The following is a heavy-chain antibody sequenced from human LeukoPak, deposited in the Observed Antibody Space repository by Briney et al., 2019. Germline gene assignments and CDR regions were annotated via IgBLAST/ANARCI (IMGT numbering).Heavy chain of an antibody. V-gene: IGHV5-51*01. Sequence: GESLKISCQGSGYIFTSDWIAWVRQMPGKGLEWMGIIYPGDSDTRYSPSFQGHVTISADKSISTAYLQWTSLKASDTAMYYCARQGLPGTYTYRGQGTLVSVSS. CDR2: IYPGDSDT. D-gene: IGHD1-14*01. CDR3: ARQGLPGTYTY. J-gene: IGHJ4*01. CDR1: GYIFTSDW.